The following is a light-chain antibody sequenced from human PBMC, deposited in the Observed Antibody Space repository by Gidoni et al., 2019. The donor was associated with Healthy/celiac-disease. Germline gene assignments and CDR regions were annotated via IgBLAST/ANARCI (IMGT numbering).Light chain of an antibody. CDR1: QSISSY. CDR2: AAS. Sequence: DIQMTHSPSPLSASVGDRVTITCRATQSISSYLNWYQQKPGKAPKLLIYAASSLQSGVPSRFSGSGSGTDFTLTISSLQPEEFATYYCQQSYSTPHTFGQGTKLEIK. J-gene: IGKJ2*01. V-gene: IGKV1-39*01. CDR3: QQSYSTPHT.